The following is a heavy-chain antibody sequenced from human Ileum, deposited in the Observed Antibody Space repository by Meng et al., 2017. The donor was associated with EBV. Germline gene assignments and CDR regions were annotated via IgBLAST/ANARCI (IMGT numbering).Heavy chain of an antibody. CDR1: GFSLSTNGVG. D-gene: IGHD3-16*01. V-gene: IGHV2-5*02. Sequence: QITLKDLGPSLLNPPPPLRLSCSFSGFSLSTNGVGVGWIRQPPGKALEWLALIYYDDYQRYIPSLKTRLTITRVTSKSQVVLAMTNMDPVDTATYYCAHKPSGEDFFDYWGQGTLVTVSS. CDR2: IYYDDYQ. CDR3: AHKPSGEDFFDY. J-gene: IGHJ4*02.